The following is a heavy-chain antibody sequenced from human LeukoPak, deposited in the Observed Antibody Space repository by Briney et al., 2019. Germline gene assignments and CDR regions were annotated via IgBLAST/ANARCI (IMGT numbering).Heavy chain of an antibody. CDR3: ARGKVDTAMDRPWGHDY. D-gene: IGHD5-18*01. Sequence: SETLSLTCTVSGGSISSSSYYWGWIRQPPGKGLEWIGSIYYSGSTYYNPSLKSRVTISVDTSKNQFSLKLSSVTAADTAVYYCARGKVDTAMDRPWGHDYWGQGTLVTVSS. V-gene: IGHV4-39*07. J-gene: IGHJ4*02. CDR1: GGSISSSSYY. CDR2: IYYSGST.